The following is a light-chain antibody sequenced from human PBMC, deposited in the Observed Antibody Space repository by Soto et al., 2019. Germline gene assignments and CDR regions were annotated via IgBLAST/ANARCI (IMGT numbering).Light chain of an antibody. J-gene: IGKJ1*01. Sequence: DINMTQSPSTLSASVADRVTITFRASQRISRWLAWYQQKPWKAPRLLIYDASSLECGGPSRLSGSGSGTEFTLTISSLQPDDFATYYCQQYNSYSTCGQGTKVDIK. V-gene: IGKV1-5*01. CDR1: QRISRW. CDR2: DAS. CDR3: QQYNSYST.